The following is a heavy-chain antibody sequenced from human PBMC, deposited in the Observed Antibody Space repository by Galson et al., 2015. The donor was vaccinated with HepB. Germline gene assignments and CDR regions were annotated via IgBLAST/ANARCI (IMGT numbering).Heavy chain of an antibody. CDR2: INWSDGST. CDR1: GFTFDDYG. CDR3: ARGGASFFSPFDS. Sequence: SLRLSCAASGFTFDDYGMTWVPQAPGKGLEWVSGINWSDGSTSYADSVKGRFTISRDNAKKSLYLEMNSLRDEDTALYHCARGGASFFSPFDSWGQGTLVTVSS. J-gene: IGHJ5*01. V-gene: IGHV3-20*01. D-gene: IGHD1-26*01.